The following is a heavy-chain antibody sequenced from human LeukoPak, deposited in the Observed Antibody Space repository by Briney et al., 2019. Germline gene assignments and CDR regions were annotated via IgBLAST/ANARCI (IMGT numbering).Heavy chain of an antibody. V-gene: IGHV4-34*01. Sequence: KPSETLSLTCAVYGGSFSGYYWSWIRQPPGKGLEWIGEINHSGSTNYNPSLKSRVTISVDTSKNQFSLKLSSVTAADTAVYYCARVRRIAARLDPWGQGTLVTVSS. CDR2: INHSGST. CDR1: GGSFSGYY. D-gene: IGHD6-6*01. CDR3: ARVRRIAARLDP. J-gene: IGHJ5*02.